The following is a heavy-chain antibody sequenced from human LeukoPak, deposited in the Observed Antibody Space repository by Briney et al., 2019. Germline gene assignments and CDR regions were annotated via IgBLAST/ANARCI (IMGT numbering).Heavy chain of an antibody. J-gene: IGHJ4*02. CDR3: ARAGYSYGPDY. Sequence: SETLSPTCTVSGYSIGSGYYWGWIRQPPGKGLEWIGSIYHSGSTYYDPSLTSRVTISVDTSKNQFSLKLSSVTAADTAVYYCARAGYSYGPDYWGQGTLVTVSS. D-gene: IGHD5-18*01. V-gene: IGHV4-38-2*02. CDR1: GYSIGSGYY. CDR2: IYHSGST.